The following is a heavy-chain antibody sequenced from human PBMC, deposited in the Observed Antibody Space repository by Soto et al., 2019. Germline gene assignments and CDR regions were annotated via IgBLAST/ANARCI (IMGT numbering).Heavy chain of an antibody. CDR2: ISSNGGST. CDR3: ARGSGVEATMVRGSRVDY. Sequence: GGSLRLSCAASGFTFSSYAMHWVRQAPGKGLEYVSAISSNGGSTYYANSVKGRFTISRDNSKNTLYLQMGSLRAEDMAVYYCARGSGVEATMVRGSRVDYWGQGTLVTVSS. CDR1: GFTFSSYA. V-gene: IGHV3-64*01. D-gene: IGHD3-10*01. J-gene: IGHJ4*02.